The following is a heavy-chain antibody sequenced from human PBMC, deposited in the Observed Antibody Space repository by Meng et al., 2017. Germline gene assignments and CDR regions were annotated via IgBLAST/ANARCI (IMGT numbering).Heavy chain of an antibody. J-gene: IGHJ4*02. CDR3: ASFSVGERQFDY. CDR2: IIPIFGTA. V-gene: IGHV1-69*05. CDR1: GGTFSSYA. Sequence: SVKVSCKASGGTFSSYAISWVRQAPGQGLEWMGGIIPIFGTANYAQKFQGRVTITTDESTSTAYMELSSLRSEDTAVYYCASFSVGERQFDYWGQGTLVTVSS. D-gene: IGHD1-1*01.